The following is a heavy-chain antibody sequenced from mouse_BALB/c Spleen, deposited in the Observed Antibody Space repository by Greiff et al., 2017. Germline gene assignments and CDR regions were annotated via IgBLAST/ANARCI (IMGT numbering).Heavy chain of an antibody. CDR1: GFSLTSYG. Sequence: QVQLMESGPGLVAPSQSLSITCTVSGFSLTSYGVHWVRQPPGKGLEWLGVIWAGGSTNYNSALMSRLSISKDNSKSQVFLKMNSLQTDDTAMYYCASNLGSSYELFAYWGQGTLVTVSA. D-gene: IGHD1-1*01. V-gene: IGHV2-9*02. J-gene: IGHJ3*01. CDR2: IWAGGST. CDR3: ASNLGSSYELFAY.